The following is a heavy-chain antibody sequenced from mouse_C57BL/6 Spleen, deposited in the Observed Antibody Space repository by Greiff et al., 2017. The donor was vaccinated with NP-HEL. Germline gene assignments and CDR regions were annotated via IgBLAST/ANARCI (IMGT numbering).Heavy chain of an antibody. V-gene: IGHV1-69*01. CDR1: GYTFTSYW. D-gene: IGHD2-4*01. Sequence: VQLQQPGAELVMPGASVKLSCKASGYTFTSYWMHWVKQRPGPGLEWIGEIDPSDSYTNYNQKFKGKSTLTVDKSSSTAYMQLSSLTSEDSAVYYCARVRYDSYYAMDYWGQGTSVTVS. CDR3: ARVRYDSYYAMDY. CDR2: IDPSDSYT. J-gene: IGHJ4*01.